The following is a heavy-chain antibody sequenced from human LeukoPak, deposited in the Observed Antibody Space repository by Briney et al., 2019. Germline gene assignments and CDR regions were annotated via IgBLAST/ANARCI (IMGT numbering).Heavy chain of an antibody. Sequence: GGSLRLSCAASGFTFSSYGMHWVRQAPGKGLEWVSSISSSSSYIYYADSVKGRFTISRDNAKNSLYLQMNSLRAEDTAVYYCARGKRWLQLSPFDYWGQGTLVTVSS. V-gene: IGHV3-21*01. CDR2: ISSSSSYI. D-gene: IGHD5-24*01. CDR3: ARGKRWLQLSPFDY. CDR1: GFTFSSYG. J-gene: IGHJ4*02.